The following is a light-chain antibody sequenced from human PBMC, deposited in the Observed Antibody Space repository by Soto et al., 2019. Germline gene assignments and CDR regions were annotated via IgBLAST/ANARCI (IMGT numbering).Light chain of an antibody. CDR1: QIITSTY. V-gene: IGKV3-20*01. Sequence: EIVLTQSPGTLSLSPGERATLSCRASQIITSTYVNWYQQKPGQSPRLLIYDASSRASGIPDRFSASGSGTDFTLTISRLEPEDFAVYFCQQYGASFTFGGGTKVEIK. J-gene: IGKJ4*01. CDR3: QQYGASFT. CDR2: DAS.